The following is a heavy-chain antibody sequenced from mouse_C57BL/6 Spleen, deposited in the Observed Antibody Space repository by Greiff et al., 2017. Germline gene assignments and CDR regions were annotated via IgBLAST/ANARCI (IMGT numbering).Heavy chain of an antibody. CDR1: GYTFTSYG. Sequence: VQGVESGAELARPGASVKLSCKASGYTFTSYGISWVKQRTGQGLEWIGEIYPSSGNTYYNEKFKGKATLTADKSSSTAYMELRSLTSEDSAVYFCAKEDDGAFAYWGQGTLVTVSA. CDR3: AKEDDGAFAY. D-gene: IGHD2-12*01. CDR2: IYPSSGNT. J-gene: IGHJ3*01. V-gene: IGHV1-81*01.